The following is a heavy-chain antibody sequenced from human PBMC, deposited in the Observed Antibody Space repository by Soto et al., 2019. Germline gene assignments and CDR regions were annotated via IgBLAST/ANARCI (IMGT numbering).Heavy chain of an antibody. D-gene: IGHD6-6*01. J-gene: IGHJ4*02. CDR3: ARVGGGAARTFDY. CDR1: GGSHNDFY. CDR2: IYYSGST. V-gene: IGHV4-59*01. Sequence: SETLSLTRTVSGGSHNDFYWGWVREPPGKGLGGIGDIYYSGSTDYNPSLKGRVTISVETSKNPFSLKLMSVTAADTAVDYCARVGGGAARTFDYWGQGTLVTVSS.